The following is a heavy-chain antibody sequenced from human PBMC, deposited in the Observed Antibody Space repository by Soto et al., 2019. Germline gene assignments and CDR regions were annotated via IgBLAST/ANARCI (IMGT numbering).Heavy chain of an antibody. V-gene: IGHV1-69*08. CDR2: IIPILGIA. Sequence: QVQLVQSGAEVKKPGSSVKVSCKASGGTFSSYTISWVRQAPGQGLEWMGRIIPILGIANYAQKFQGRVTITADKSTSTAYMELSSLRSEDTAVYYCARDGGDGDYGDYWGQGTLVTVSS. CDR3: ARDGGDGDYGDY. D-gene: IGHD2-21*02. J-gene: IGHJ4*02. CDR1: GGTFSSYT.